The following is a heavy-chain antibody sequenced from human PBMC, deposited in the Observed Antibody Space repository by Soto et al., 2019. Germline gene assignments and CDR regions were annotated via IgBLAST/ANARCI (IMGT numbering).Heavy chain of an antibody. D-gene: IGHD2-15*01. CDR3: AIYCSGGSCYEGGIYYYDMDV. CDR2: ISADTGNT. CDR1: GYSFTSNG. V-gene: IGHV1-18*01. J-gene: IGHJ6*02. Sequence: ASVKVSCKAFGYSFTSNGITWVRQAPGQGLEWMGWISADTGNTNYAQKVQGRVTMTTDTSTSTAYMELRSLRSDDTAVYYCAIYCSGGSCYEGGIYYYDMDVWGQGTMVTVSS.